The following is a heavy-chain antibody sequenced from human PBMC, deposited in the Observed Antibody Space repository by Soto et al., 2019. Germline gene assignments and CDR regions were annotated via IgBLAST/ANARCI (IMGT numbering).Heavy chain of an antibody. CDR1: GFTFSDTL. CDR3: ARDIVSVGPRAYEAFNV. J-gene: IGHJ3*01. D-gene: IGHD1-26*01. Sequence: QVQLVQSGAELKKPGASVNISCQASGFTFSDTLINWVRQGPGQRLEWMGWINPANGNTRYSESFQGRVTISSLSSASTADVALSDLTSEDTAVYFCARDIVSVGPRAYEAFNVWGQRTMFTVSS. CDR2: INPANGNT. V-gene: IGHV1-3*01.